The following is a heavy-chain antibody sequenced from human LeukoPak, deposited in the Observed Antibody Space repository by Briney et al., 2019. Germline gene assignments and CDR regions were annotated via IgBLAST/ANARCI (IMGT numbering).Heavy chain of an antibody. D-gene: IGHD6-19*01. CDR2: IYHSGST. CDR3: ARHGRSGWYQGLGHYYMDV. CDR1: GGSISSGSW. V-gene: IGHV4-4*02. J-gene: IGHJ6*03. Sequence: SGTLSLTCAVSGGSISSGSWWSWVRQPPGKGLEWIGEIYHSGSTNYYPTLKSRVTISVDKSKNQFSLKLSSVTAADTAVYYCARHGRSGWYQGLGHYYMDVWGKGTTVTISS.